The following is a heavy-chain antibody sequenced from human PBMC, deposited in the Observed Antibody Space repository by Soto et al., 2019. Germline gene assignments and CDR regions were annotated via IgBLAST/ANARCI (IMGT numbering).Heavy chain of an antibody. CDR1: GGSISSSSYY. V-gene: IGHV3-11*01. CDR2: ISSSGSTI. Sequence: KPSETLSLTCTVSGGSISSSSYYMSWIRQAPGKGLEWVSYISSSGSTIYYADSVKGRFTISRDNAKNSLYLQMNSLRAEDTAVYYCARDDVEMATIYWGQGTLVTVS. D-gene: IGHD5-12*01. CDR3: ARDDVEMATIY. J-gene: IGHJ4*02.